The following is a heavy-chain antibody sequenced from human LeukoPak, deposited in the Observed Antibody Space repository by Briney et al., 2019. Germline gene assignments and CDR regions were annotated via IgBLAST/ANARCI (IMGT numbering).Heavy chain of an antibody. CDR1: GGSISSGGYY. J-gene: IGHJ4*02. CDR3: ARAGYDNPIDY. V-gene: IGHV4-31*03. Sequence: PSQTLSLTCSVSGGSISSGGYYWSWIRQPPGKGLEWIGYIYYSGSTYYNPSLKSRVTISVDTSKNQFSLKLSSVTAADTAVYYCARAGYDNPIDYWGQGTLVTVSS. CDR2: IYYSGST. D-gene: IGHD3-9*01.